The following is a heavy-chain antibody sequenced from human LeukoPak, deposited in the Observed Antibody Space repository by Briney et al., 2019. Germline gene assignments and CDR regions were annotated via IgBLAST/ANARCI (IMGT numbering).Heavy chain of an antibody. CDR1: GGSISSYY. D-gene: IGHD6-13*01. Sequence: PSETLSLTCTVSGGSISSYYWRWIRQPPGKGLEWIGYIYYSGSTNYNPSPKSRVTISVDTSKNQFSLKLSSVTAADTAVYYCSRASQQQQDYCYYYMDVWGKGTTVTVSS. V-gene: IGHV4-59*01. CDR2: IYYSGST. J-gene: IGHJ6*03. CDR3: SRASQQQQDYCYYYMDV.